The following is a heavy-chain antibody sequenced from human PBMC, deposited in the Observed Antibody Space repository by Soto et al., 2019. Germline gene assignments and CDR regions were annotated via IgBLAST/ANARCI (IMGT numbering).Heavy chain of an antibody. V-gene: IGHV5-51*01. CDR1: GYSFTTNW. Sequence: LKISCKGSGYSFTTNWIGGVLQMPGKGLEWMGVIYPGDSDTRYSPSFQGQVAISADKSINTAYLQWSSLKASDTAMYYCARHSGVAEDGTDWGQGTLVTVSS. J-gene: IGHJ4*02. D-gene: IGHD6-13*01. CDR3: ARHSGVAEDGTD. CDR2: IYPGDSDT.